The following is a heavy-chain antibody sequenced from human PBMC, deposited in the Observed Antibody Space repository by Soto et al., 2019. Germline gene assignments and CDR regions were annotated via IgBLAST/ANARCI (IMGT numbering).Heavy chain of an antibody. Sequence: QVQVQQSGPGLVKPSQTLSLTCAISGDSVSSNSATWNWIRQSPSRGLEWLGRTYYRSKWYSDYAGAVESRITINPDTSTHQFSLQLSSVTPEDTAVYYCARAAYSGSYQGYFDCWGQGTLVTVSS. D-gene: IGHD1-26*01. CDR2: TYYRSKWYS. CDR3: ARAAYSGSYQGYFDC. CDR1: GDSVSSNSAT. J-gene: IGHJ4*02. V-gene: IGHV6-1*01.